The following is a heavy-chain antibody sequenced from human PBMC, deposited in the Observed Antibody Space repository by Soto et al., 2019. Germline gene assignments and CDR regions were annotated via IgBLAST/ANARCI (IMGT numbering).Heavy chain of an antibody. CDR2: INHSGST. CDR1: GESFSGYY. J-gene: IGHJ6*02. CDR3: ARVAKQWLRRDYYYGMDV. V-gene: IGHV4-34*01. D-gene: IGHD6-19*01. Sequence: SETLSLTCAVYGESFSGYYWSWIRQPPGKGLAWIGEINHSGSTNYNPSLKSRVTISVDTSKNQFSLKLSSVTAADTAVYYCARVAKQWLRRDYYYGMDVWGQGTTVTVSS.